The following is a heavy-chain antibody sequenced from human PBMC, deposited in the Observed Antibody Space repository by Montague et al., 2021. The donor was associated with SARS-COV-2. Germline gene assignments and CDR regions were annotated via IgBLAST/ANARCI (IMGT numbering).Heavy chain of an antibody. J-gene: IGHJ4*02. V-gene: IGHV3-64*01. CDR3: VRRDRGAYYTLDY. CDR1: GFTFSDYF. Sequence: SLSLSFSASGFTFSDYFMNWVRQAPGKGLEYVSSISPSGGTTAYANSVKGRFTISRDNSKNTLYLQMGSLRAEDMAVYFCVRRDRGAYYTLDYWGQGTLVTVSS. D-gene: IGHD3-3*01. CDR2: ISPSGGTT.